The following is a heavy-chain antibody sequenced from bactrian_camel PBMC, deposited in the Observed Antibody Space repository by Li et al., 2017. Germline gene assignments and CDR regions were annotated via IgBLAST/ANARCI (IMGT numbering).Heavy chain of an antibody. Sequence: HVQLVESGGGSVQAGGSLRLSCRVSAYTDCNYAMSWYRRPAPGEELKFVSGIENSGTTAYADSVKGRFTISRDDAKNTVYLRMNSLKPEDTAMYYCKAVAFGAQWSDGGWGQGTQVTVS. J-gene: IGHJ4*01. CDR3: KAVAFGAQWSDGG. CDR1: AYTDCNYA. D-gene: IGHD4*01. V-gene: IGHV3S53*01. CDR2: IENSGTT.